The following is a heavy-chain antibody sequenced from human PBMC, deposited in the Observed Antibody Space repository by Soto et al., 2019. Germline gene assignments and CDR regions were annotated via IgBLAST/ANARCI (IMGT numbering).Heavy chain of an antibody. CDR3: ARESRTNYDFWSGYYSWGPA. J-gene: IGHJ5*02. D-gene: IGHD3-3*01. CDR2: IIPILGIA. V-gene: IGHV1-69*04. CDR1: GGTFSSYT. Sequence: RASVKFSSKAFGGTFSSYTISWWRQAPGQGLEWMGRIIPILGIANYAQKFQGRVTITADKSTSTAYMELSTLRSEDTAVYYCARESRTNYDFWSGYYSWGPAWGQGTLVTVSS.